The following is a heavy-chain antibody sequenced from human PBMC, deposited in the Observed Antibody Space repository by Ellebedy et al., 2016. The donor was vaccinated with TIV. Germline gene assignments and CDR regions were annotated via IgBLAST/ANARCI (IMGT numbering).Heavy chain of an antibody. CDR2: IYSGDGT. D-gene: IGHD1/OR15-1a*01. Sequence: PGGSLRLSCAASGFTFSSNYMSWVRQAPGKGLEWVSVIYSGDGTYYADSVKGRFTISRDNSKNTLYLQMNSLRAEDTAVYYCARYRKTGTSDAFDIWGQGTMVTVSS. CDR3: ARYRKTGTSDAFDI. J-gene: IGHJ3*02. V-gene: IGHV3-53*01. CDR1: GFTFSSNY.